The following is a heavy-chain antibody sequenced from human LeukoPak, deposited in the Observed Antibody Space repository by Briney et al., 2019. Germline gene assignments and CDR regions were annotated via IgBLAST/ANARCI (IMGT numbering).Heavy chain of an antibody. D-gene: IGHD2-15*01. V-gene: IGHV3-33*01. J-gene: IGHJ4*02. CDR2: IWYDGSNK. CDR1: GFTFSSYG. Sequence: PGGSLRLSCAASGFTFSSYGMHWVRQAPGKGLEWVAVIWYDGSNKYYADSVKGRFTISRDNSKNTLYLQMNSLGAEDTAVYYCARDPERYCSGGSCTSFDYWGQGTLVTVSS. CDR3: ARDPERYCSGGSCTSFDY.